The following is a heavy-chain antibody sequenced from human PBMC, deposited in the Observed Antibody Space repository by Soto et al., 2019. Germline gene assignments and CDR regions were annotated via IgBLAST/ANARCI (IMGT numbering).Heavy chain of an antibody. CDR2: ISGSGGST. V-gene: IGHV3-23*01. Sequence: GGSLRLSCAASGFTFSSYAMSWIRQAPGKGLEWVSTISGSGGSTYYADSVKGRFTISRDNSKNTLYLQMNSLRAEDTAVYYCEKDLDDGHYFDYWGQGTLVTVSS. CDR1: GFTFSSYA. CDR3: EKDLDDGHYFDY. J-gene: IGHJ4*02.